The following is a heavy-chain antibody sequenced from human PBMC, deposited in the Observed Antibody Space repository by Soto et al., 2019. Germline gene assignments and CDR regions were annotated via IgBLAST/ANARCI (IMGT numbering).Heavy chain of an antibody. J-gene: IGHJ1*01. CDR2: ISAYNFNT. V-gene: IGHV1-18*01. D-gene: IGHD3-10*01. Sequence: EASVKVSCKASGYRFNSYGISWVRQAPGQGLEWMAWISAYNFNTNYAQKFQDRLTMTTDTSTSTAYMELSSLRSEDTAVYYCARAITMAPGPFFQHWGQGTLVTVSS. CDR1: GYRFNSYG. CDR3: ARAITMAPGPFFQH.